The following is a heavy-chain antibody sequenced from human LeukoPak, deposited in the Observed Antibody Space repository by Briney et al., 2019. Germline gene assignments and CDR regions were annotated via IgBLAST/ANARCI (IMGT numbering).Heavy chain of an antibody. V-gene: IGHV3-72*01. CDR1: GFTFSDHF. CDR2: SRNKAKSYTT. CDR3: ARVGSVAGSDYLDY. Sequence: PGGSLRLSCAVSGFTFSDHFLDWVRQAPGKGLEWVGRSRNKAKSYTTEYGASVKGRFTISRDVSKSTLYLQMNSLKTEDTAVYYCARVGSVAGSDYLDYWGQGTLVTVSS. D-gene: IGHD6-19*01. J-gene: IGHJ4*02.